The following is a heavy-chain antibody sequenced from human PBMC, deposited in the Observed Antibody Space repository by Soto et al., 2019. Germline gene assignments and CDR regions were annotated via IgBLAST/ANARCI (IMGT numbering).Heavy chain of an antibody. J-gene: IGHJ4*02. D-gene: IGHD3-10*01. CDR2: ISWNGAAT. CDR3: ANLPLYGAGFDC. V-gene: IGHV3-9*01. Sequence: EVQLVESGGGLVQPGGSLRLSCEASGFTFDDYAIHWVRQTPGKGLEWVSGISWNGAATGYADSVKGRFTISRDNAKNALYLQINSLRNEDTAIYYCANLPLYGAGFDCWGQGTLVSVSS. CDR1: GFTFDDYA.